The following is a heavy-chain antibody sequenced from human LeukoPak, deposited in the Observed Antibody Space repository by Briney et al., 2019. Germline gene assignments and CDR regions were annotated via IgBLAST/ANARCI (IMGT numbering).Heavy chain of an antibody. J-gene: IGHJ4*02. V-gene: IGHV1-2*06. Sequence: GASVKVSCKASGYTFTGDYMHWVRQAPGQGLEWTGRINPNSGGTNYAQKFQGRVTMTRDTSIITAYMEVSRLRSDDTAIYYCARDLGRDGYNYYSWGQGTLVTVSS. CDR2: INPNSGGT. CDR3: ARDLGRDGYNYYS. CDR1: GYTFTGDY. D-gene: IGHD5-24*01.